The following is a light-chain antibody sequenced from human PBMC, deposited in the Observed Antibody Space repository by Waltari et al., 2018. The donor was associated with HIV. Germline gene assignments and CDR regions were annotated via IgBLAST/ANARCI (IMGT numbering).Light chain of an antibody. CDR1: SSDIGTYDF. J-gene: IGLJ2*01. V-gene: IGLV2-23*02. CDR2: RVS. Sequence: QSALTQPASVSGSPGQSITISCTGTSSDIGTYDFVSWYQQHPGKAPKLIIYRVSERPSGVSNRFSGSKSGNMASLTISGLQAEDETDYYCCSYGGSSTYVVFGGGTKVTVL. CDR3: CSYGGSSTYVV.